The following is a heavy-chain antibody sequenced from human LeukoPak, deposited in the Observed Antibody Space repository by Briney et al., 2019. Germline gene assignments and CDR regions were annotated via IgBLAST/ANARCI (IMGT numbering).Heavy chain of an antibody. V-gene: IGHV3-30-3*01. CDR3: ARDFIAWIQLWGGFDY. J-gene: IGHJ4*02. CDR1: GFTFSSYA. CDR2: ISYDGSNK. Sequence: PGGSLRLSCAASGFTFSSYAMHWVRQAPGKGLEWVAVISYDGSNKYYADSVKGRFTISRDNSKNTLYLQMNSLRAEDTAVYYCARDFIAWIQLWGGFDYWGQGTLVTVSS. D-gene: IGHD5-18*01.